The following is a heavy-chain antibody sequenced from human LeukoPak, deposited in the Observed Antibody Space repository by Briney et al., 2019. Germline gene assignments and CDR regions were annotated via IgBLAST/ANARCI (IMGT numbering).Heavy chain of an antibody. CDR3: ARGRYYGMDV. CDR1: GFSLTSYW. J-gene: IGHJ6*02. CDR2: VSSDGSST. Sequence: GGSLRLSCAASGFSLTSYWMHWVRQAPGKGLVWVSRVSSDGSSTTYADSVKGRFTISRDNAKNTLYLQMNSLRAEDTTVYYCARGRYYGMDVWGQGTTVTVSS. V-gene: IGHV3-74*01.